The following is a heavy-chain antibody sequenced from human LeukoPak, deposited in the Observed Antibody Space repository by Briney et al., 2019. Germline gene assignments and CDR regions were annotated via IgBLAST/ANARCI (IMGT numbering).Heavy chain of an antibody. CDR1: GGSIGSYY. J-gene: IGHJ1*01. CDR3: ARVRGDFETD. Sequence: PSETLSLTCTVSGGSIGSYYWSWIRQPPGKGLEWIGYIYYSGSTIYNPSLKSRVTISVDTSKSQFSLKLISVTAADTAIYYCARVRGDFETDWGQGTLVTVSS. D-gene: IGHD3-16*01. CDR2: IYYSGST. V-gene: IGHV4-59*01.